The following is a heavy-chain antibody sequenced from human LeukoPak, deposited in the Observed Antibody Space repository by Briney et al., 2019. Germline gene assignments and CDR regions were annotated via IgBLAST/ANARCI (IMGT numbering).Heavy chain of an antibody. CDR2: ISYDGSNK. Sequence: GRSLRLSCAASGFTFSSYAMHWVRQAPGKGLEWVAAISYDGSNKYYADSVKGRFTISRDNSKNTLYLQMNSLRAEDTAVYYCARDRSYYYYYGMDVWGQGTTVTVSS. J-gene: IGHJ6*01. V-gene: IGHV3-30*04. CDR3: ARDRSYYYYYGMDV. CDR1: GFTFSSYA.